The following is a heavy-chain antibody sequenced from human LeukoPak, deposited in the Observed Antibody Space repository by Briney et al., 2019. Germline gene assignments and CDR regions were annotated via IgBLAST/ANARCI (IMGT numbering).Heavy chain of an antibody. D-gene: IGHD3-16*01. CDR1: GFTFTNAW. J-gene: IGHJ4*02. CDR3: TTDWNDLGSYAIFDS. CDR2: IKSKTDGETT. V-gene: IGHV3-15*01. Sequence: GGSLRLSCAASGFTFTNAWMSWVRQAPGKALEWVGRIKSKTDGETTDYAAPVKGRFTVSRDDSKKTLHLQMNSLKTEDTAMYYCTTDWNDLGSYAIFDSWGQGTLVTVSS.